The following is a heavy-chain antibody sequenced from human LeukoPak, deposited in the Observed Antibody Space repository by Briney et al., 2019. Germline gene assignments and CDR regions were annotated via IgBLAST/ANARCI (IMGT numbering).Heavy chain of an antibody. J-gene: IGHJ4*02. D-gene: IGHD2-15*01. Sequence: PGGSLRLSCAASGFTFSSYAMSWVRQAPGKGLEWVSDISASSDSTNYADSVKGRFTISRDNSKNTLYLQMNSLRAEDTAVYYCAKAIVAATTEDYWGQGTLVTVSS. V-gene: IGHV3-23*01. CDR1: GFTFSSYA. CDR3: AKAIVAATTEDY. CDR2: ISASSDST.